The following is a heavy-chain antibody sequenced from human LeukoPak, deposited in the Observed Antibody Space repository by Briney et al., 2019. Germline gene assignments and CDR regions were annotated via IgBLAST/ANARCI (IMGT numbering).Heavy chain of an antibody. V-gene: IGHV4-30-2*01. CDR2: IYHSGST. CDR3: ARGADILSPHFDY. J-gene: IGHJ4*02. CDR1: GGSISSGGYS. D-gene: IGHD3-9*01. Sequence: PSETLSLTCAVSGGSISSGGYSWSWIRQPPGKGLEWIGYIYHSGSTYYNPSLKSRVSISVDRSKNQFSLKLSSVTAADTAVYYCARGADILSPHFDYWGQGTLVTVS.